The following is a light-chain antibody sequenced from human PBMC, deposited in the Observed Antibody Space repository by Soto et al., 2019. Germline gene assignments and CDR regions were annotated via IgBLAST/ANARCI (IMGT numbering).Light chain of an antibody. V-gene: IGKV3-20*01. Sequence: EIVVTKSPATLSVCGGDTPTLSCRASQSVSSNLAWYQQKPGQAPRLLIYGASTRATGIPDRFSGSGSGTDFTLTISRLEPEDFAVYYCQQYGSSGTFGQGTKVDIK. CDR2: GAS. CDR3: QQYGSSGT. J-gene: IGKJ1*01. CDR1: QSVSSN.